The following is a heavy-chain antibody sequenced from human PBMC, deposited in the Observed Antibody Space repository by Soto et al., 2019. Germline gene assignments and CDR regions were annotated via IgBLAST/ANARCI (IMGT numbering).Heavy chain of an antibody. D-gene: IGHD3-3*01. V-gene: IGHV3-7*05. Sequence: GGSLRLSCAASGFTVSSYGMSWVRQAPGKGLEWVANIKQDGSEKYYVDSVKGRFTISRDNAKNSLYLQMNSLRAEDTAVYYCARGLTYYDFWSGSTALDYYYGMDVWGQGTTVTVSS. J-gene: IGHJ6*02. CDR3: ARGLTYYDFWSGSTALDYYYGMDV. CDR2: IKQDGSEK. CDR1: GFTVSSYG.